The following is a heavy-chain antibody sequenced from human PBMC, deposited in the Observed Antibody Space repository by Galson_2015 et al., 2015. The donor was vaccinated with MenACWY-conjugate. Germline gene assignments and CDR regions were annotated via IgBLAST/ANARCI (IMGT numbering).Heavy chain of an antibody. CDR1: GFTFNNYW. V-gene: IGHV3-74*01. CDR2: IKADGSLS. D-gene: IGHD1-1*01. J-gene: IGHJ4*02. CDR3: ARDNNWSFHS. Sequence: SLRLSCAASGFTFNNYWMHWVRQPPGKGLEWISYIKADGSLSYYADSVKGRFTISTVNAKNMVYLQMDGLGDEDTAVYFCARDNNWSFHSWGQGTLVTVSS.